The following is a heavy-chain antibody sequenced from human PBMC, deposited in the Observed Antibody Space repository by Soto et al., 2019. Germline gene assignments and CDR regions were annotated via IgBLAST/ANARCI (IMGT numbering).Heavy chain of an antibody. V-gene: IGHV3-15*07. CDR1: GISFPHAW. CDR2: IKPNANGGTA. D-gene: IGHD6-19*01. Sequence: KPGGSLRLSCAASGISFPHAWLHCVRQAPGKGLEWVGRIKPNANGGTADYGAPMKGRFTISRDDSKNTLYLQMNSLKTEDTAVYYCTTSTPGYSSGWYDPYGMDVCGQGPTVTVSS. J-gene: IGHJ6*02. CDR3: TTSTPGYSSGWYDPYGMDV.